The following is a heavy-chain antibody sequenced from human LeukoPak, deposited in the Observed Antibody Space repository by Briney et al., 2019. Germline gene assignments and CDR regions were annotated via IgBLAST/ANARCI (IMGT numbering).Heavy chain of an antibody. J-gene: IGHJ4*02. CDR3: ARADILTGYYIHFDY. V-gene: IGHV4-39*01. Sequence: PSETLSLTCTVSGGSISSSSYYWGWIRQPPGKGLEWIGSIYYSGSTYYNPSLKSRVTISVDTSKNQFSLKLSSVTAADTAVYYCARADILTGYYIHFDYWGQGTLVTVSS. D-gene: IGHD3-9*01. CDR1: GGSISSSSYY. CDR2: IYYSGST.